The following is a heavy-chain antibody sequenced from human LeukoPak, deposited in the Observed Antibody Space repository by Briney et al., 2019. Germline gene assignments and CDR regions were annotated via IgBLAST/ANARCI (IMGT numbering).Heavy chain of an antibody. CDR2: LSETGETT. V-gene: IGHV3-23*01. J-gene: IGHJ6*04. Sequence: GGSLRLSCAASGFSFRDHAMNWVRQAPGQGLEWVSSLSETGETTDYADSVKGRFTISRDNSNNILYLQMNSLRADDTAVYYCAKQWLVGIWGKGTTVTVSS. CDR3: AKQWLVGI. D-gene: IGHD6-19*01. CDR1: GFSFRDHA.